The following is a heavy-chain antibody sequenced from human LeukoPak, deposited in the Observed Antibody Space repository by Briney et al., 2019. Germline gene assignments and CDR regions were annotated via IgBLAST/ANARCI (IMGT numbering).Heavy chain of an antibody. J-gene: IGHJ4*02. D-gene: IGHD3-3*01. Sequence: PGGSLRLSCAASGFTFSSYGMHWVRQAPGKGLEWVAFIRYDGSNKYYADSVKGRFTISRDNSKNTLYLQMNSLRAEDTAVYYCARDNFWSGYYGYWGQGTLVTVSS. CDR1: GFTFSSYG. V-gene: IGHV3-30*02. CDR3: ARDNFWSGYYGY. CDR2: IRYDGSNK.